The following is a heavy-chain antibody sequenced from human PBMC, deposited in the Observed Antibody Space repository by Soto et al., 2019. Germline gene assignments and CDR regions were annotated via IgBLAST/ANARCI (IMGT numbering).Heavy chain of an antibody. Sequence: ASVKVSCKASGYTFTSYAMHWVRQAPGQRLEWMGWINPTGGSTSYAQKFQGRVTMTRDTSTSTVYMELISLRSEDTAMYYCARAYYYDSSGYDHWGQGTLVTVSS. J-gene: IGHJ4*02. CDR2: INPTGGST. V-gene: IGHV1-46*03. CDR3: ARAYYYDSSGYDH. CDR1: GYTFTSYA. D-gene: IGHD3-22*01.